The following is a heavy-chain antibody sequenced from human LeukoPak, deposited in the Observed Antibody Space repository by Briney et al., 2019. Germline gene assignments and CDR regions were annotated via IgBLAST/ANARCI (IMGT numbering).Heavy chain of an antibody. J-gene: IGHJ4*02. D-gene: IGHD2-2*01. CDR1: GFTFSDYY. Sequence: GGSLRLSCAASGFTFSDYYMSWIRQAPGKGLEWVSYLIPSGGTIYYADSVKGRFTASRDNAKNSLYLQMNSLRPDDTAVYYCTRRRSYCSSTNFKCPYFDYWGQGTLVTVSS. CDR3: TRRRSYCSSTNFKCPYFDY. V-gene: IGHV3-11*01. CDR2: LIPSGGTI.